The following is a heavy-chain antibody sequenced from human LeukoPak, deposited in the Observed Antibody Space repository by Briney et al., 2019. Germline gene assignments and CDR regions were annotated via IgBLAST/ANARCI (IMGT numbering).Heavy chain of an antibody. V-gene: IGHV4-59*12. CDR2: IYYSGST. J-gene: IGHJ5*02. CDR3: ARGTGTPDIVATIVFRTTNWFDP. CDR1: GGSITSYY. D-gene: IGHD5-12*01. Sequence: SETLSLTCIVSGGSITSYYWSWIRQPPGKGLEWIGYIYYSGSTNYNPSLKNRVTISVDTSKNQFSLKLSSVTAADTAVYYCARGTGTPDIVATIVFRTTNWFDPWGQGALVTVSS.